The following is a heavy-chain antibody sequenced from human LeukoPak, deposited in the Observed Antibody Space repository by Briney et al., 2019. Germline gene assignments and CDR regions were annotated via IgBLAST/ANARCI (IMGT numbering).Heavy chain of an antibody. D-gene: IGHD2-15*01. J-gene: IGHJ1*01. CDR1: GFTFSNYA. CDR3: AKDFAKYCSGGCDFQD. Sequence: SGRSLRLSCAASGFTFSNYAMHWVRQAPGKGLEWVAVISYDGPNKYYADSVKGRFTISRDNSKNILFLQMNSLKPEDTALYYCAKDFAKYCSGGCDFQDWGQGTLVTVSS. V-gene: IGHV3-30*18. CDR2: ISYDGPNK.